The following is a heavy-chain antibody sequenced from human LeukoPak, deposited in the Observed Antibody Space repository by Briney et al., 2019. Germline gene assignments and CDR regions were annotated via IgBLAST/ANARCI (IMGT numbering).Heavy chain of an antibody. CDR2: ISSSGSTI. J-gene: IGHJ4*02. Sequence: GGSLRLSCAASGFTFSSYEMNWVRQAPGKGLEWVSYISSSGSTIYYADSVKGRFTISRDNAKNSLYLQMNSLRAEDTAVYCCASGLVSSIVGATTSYWGQGTLVTVSS. V-gene: IGHV3-48*03. CDR3: ASGLVSSIVGATTSY. CDR1: GFTFSSYE. D-gene: IGHD1-26*01.